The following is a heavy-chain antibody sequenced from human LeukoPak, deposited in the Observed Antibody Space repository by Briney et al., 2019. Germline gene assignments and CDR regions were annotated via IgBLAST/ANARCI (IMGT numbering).Heavy chain of an antibody. D-gene: IGHD2-15*01. CDR2: ISYDGSNK. Sequence: SGRSLRLSCAASGFTFSSYAMHWVRQAPGKGLEWVAVISYDGSNKYYADSVKGRFTISRDNSKNTLYLQMNSLRAEDTAVYYCAREMVVAAPLYYYYGMDVWGQGTTVTVSS. CDR1: GFTFSSYA. J-gene: IGHJ6*02. V-gene: IGHV3-30-3*01. CDR3: AREMVVAAPLYYYYGMDV.